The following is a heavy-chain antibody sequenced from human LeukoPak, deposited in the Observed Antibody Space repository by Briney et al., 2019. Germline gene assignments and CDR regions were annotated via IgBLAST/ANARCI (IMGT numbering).Heavy chain of an antibody. CDR2: IYHSGIT. J-gene: IGHJ4*02. CDR1: GGSISSYY. V-gene: IGHV4-38-2*02. Sequence: SETLSLTCTVSGGSISSYYWGWIRQPPGKGLEWIGSIYHSGITYYKPSLKSRVTISVDTSKNQFSLKLSSVTAADTAVYYCARVSKYCSSTSCPNLDYWGQGTLVTVSS. CDR3: ARVSKYCSSTSCPNLDY. D-gene: IGHD2-2*01.